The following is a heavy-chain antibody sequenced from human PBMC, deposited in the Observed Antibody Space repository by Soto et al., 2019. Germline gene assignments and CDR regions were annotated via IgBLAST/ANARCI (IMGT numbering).Heavy chain of an antibody. D-gene: IGHD1-26*01. V-gene: IGHV3-21*01. CDR1: GFTFSSYS. CDR2: ISSSSSYI. Sequence: SLRLSCAASGFTFSSYSMNWVRQAPGKGLEWVSSISSSSSYIYYADSVKGRFTISRDNAKNSLYLQMNSLRAEDTAVYYCASDISGSYLLSFDYWGQGTLVTVSS. J-gene: IGHJ4*02. CDR3: ASDISGSYLLSFDY.